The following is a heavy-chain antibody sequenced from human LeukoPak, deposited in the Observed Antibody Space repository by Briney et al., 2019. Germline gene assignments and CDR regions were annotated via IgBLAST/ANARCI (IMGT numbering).Heavy chain of an antibody. CDR1: GGSFSGYY. Sequence: PSETLSLTCAVYGGSFSGYYWSWIRQPPGKGLEWIGEINHSGSTNYNPSLKSRVTISVDTSKNQFSLKLSSVTAADTAVYYCARGPSVGATYLNWFDPWGQGTLVTVSS. V-gene: IGHV4-34*01. D-gene: IGHD1-26*01. J-gene: IGHJ5*02. CDR3: ARGPSVGATYLNWFDP. CDR2: INHSGST.